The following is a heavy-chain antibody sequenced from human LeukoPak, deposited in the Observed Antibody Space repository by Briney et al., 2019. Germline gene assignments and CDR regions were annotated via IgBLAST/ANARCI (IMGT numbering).Heavy chain of an antibody. CDR3: ARLKYGSPQH. J-gene: IGHJ1*01. CDR2: ISSSGSYT. Sequence: GGSLRLSCAASGFTFSDYYMSWIRQAPGKGLEWVSYISSSGSYTIYADSVRGRFTISRDNAKNSLYLQMNSLRAEDTAVYYCARLKYGSPQHWGQGTLVTVSS. D-gene: IGHD1-26*01. V-gene: IGHV3-11*06. CDR1: GFTFSDYY.